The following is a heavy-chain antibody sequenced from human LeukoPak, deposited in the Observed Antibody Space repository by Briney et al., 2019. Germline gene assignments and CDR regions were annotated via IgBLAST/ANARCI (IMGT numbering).Heavy chain of an antibody. D-gene: IGHD3-22*01. V-gene: IGHV4-59*01. CDR1: GGSISSYY. CDR2: LYDSGST. Sequence: SETLSLTCTVSGGSISSYYWSWFRQPPGKGLEWIGFLYDSGSTNYNPSLKSRVTISIDTSKNLFSLKLSSVIAADTAVYYCAREKALIDHYDFTGYDWEYWGQGSLVIVSS. J-gene: IGHJ4*02. CDR3: AREKALIDHYDFTGYDWEY.